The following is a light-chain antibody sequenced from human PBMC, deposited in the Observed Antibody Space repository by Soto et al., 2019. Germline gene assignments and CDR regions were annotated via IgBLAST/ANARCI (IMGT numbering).Light chain of an antibody. CDR3: QTWGTGIRV. Sequence: QLVLTQSPSASASLGASVKLTCTLSSGHSSYAIAWHQQQPEKGPRYLMKVNSEGGHSKGDGIPDRFSGSSSGAERYLTISSLQSEDEADYYCQTWGTGIRVFGGGTKLTVL. J-gene: IGLJ2*01. CDR1: SGHSSYA. CDR2: VNSEGGH. V-gene: IGLV4-69*02.